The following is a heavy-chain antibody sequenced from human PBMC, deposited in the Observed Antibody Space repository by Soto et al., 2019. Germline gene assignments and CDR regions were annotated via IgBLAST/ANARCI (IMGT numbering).Heavy chain of an antibody. Sequence: ASVKVSCKTSGYTFSTYDIAWVRQATGQGLEWMGWMNPNSANTGYAQKFQGRVTMTRNTSISTAYMELSSLRSEDTAVYYCARGQRGYEPWGQGTLVTVSS. V-gene: IGHV1-8*01. D-gene: IGHD3-10*01. CDR1: GYTFSTYD. CDR3: ARGQRGYEP. CDR2: MNPNSANT. J-gene: IGHJ5*02.